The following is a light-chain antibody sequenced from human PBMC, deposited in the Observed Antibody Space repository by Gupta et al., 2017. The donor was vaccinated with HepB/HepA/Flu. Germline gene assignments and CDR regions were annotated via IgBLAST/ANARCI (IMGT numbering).Light chain of an antibody. CDR1: ILGNKY. Sequence: SYELTQPPSVSVSPGQTASITCSGDILGNKYASWYEQKPGQSPVLVIYQDNKRPSGIPERFSGSKSGNTATPTISGTQSMDEADYYCQAWDSSTVVFGGGTKLTVL. CDR2: QDN. CDR3: QAWDSSTVV. J-gene: IGLJ3*02. V-gene: IGLV3-1*01.